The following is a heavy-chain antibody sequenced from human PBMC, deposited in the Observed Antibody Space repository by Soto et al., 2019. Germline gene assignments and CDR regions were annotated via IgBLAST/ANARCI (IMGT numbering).Heavy chain of an antibody. J-gene: IGHJ4*02. D-gene: IGHD2-15*01. CDR1: GFTFSSYA. CDR2: ISGSGGST. Sequence: GGSLRLSCAASGFTFSSYAMSWVRQAPGKGLEWVSTISGSGGSTYYADSVKGRFTISRDNFKNTLYLQMNSLRAEETAVYYCANSISLYCRGGSCYSLGDYWGQGTLVTVSS. V-gene: IGHV3-23*01. CDR3: ANSISLYCRGGSCYSLGDY.